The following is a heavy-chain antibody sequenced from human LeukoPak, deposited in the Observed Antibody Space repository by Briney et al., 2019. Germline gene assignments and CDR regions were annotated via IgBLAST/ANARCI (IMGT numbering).Heavy chain of an antibody. V-gene: IGHV3-7*01. Sequence: GGSLRLSCAASGFIFSSYWMSWVRQAPGKGLEWVANIKQDGSEKYYVDSVKGRFTISRDNAKNSPYLQMNSLRAEDTAVYYSARGEYHYDRSGYYDYWGQGTLVTVSS. D-gene: IGHD3-22*01. CDR1: GFIFSSYW. CDR2: IKQDGSEK. CDR3: ARGEYHYDRSGYYDY. J-gene: IGHJ4*02.